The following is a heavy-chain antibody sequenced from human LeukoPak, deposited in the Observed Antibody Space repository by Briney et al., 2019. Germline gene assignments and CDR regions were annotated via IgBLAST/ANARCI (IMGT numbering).Heavy chain of an antibody. V-gene: IGHV3-53*01. CDR3: AKDGGLYGSGSYQFDY. D-gene: IGHD3-10*01. CDR1: GFTVSSNS. J-gene: IGHJ4*02. Sequence: QSGGSLRLSCTVSGFTVSSNSMSWVRQAPGKGLEWVSFIYSDNTHYSDSVKGRFTISRDNSKNTLYLQMNSLRAEDTAVYYCAKDGGLYGSGSYQFDYWAREPWSPSPQ. CDR2: IYSDNT.